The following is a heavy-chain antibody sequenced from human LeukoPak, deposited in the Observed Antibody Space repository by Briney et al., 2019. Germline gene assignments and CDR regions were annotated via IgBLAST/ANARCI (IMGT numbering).Heavy chain of an antibody. J-gene: IGHJ4*02. V-gene: IGHV5-51*01. Sequence: GASLQISCEGSGTIFTNYWHGWGRPLPGKGVEGVGIIYPGDSDTRDSPSFQGPVTSSADKSILTAYMQWSSVKASDTAMCYCARRYDSKILYYFDYWSQGTLVTVSS. CDR2: IYPGDSDT. D-gene: IGHD3-3*01. CDR3: ARRYDSKILYYFDY. CDR1: GTIFTNYW.